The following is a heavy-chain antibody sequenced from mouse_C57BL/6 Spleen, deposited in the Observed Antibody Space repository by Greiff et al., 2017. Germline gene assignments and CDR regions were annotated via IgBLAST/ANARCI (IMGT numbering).Heavy chain of an antibody. CDR1: GYTFTSYW. CDR2: INPSNGGT. D-gene: IGHD2-4*01. CDR3: ARKGVYYDYLYFDY. Sequence: VQLQQPGAELVKPGASVKLSCKASGYTFTSYWMHWVKQRPGQGLEWIGNINPSNGGTNYNEKFKSKATLTVDKSSSTAYMQLSSLTSEDSAVYDCARKGVYYDYLYFDYWGQGTTLTVSS. J-gene: IGHJ2*01. V-gene: IGHV1-53*01.